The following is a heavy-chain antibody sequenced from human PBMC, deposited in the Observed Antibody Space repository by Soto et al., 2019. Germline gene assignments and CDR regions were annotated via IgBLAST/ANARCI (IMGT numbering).Heavy chain of an antibody. CDR2: ISADNGNT. J-gene: IGHJ4*02. CDR1: GYIFTSYG. D-gene: IGHD4-17*01. Sequence: GPGVKKPGASVKVSCKGSGYIFTSYGIAWVRQAPGQGLEWMGWISADNGNTEYAQKFQGRVTVTRDTSTSTAYLELRSLRSDDTALYYCARGRYGDYWGQGALVTVSS. V-gene: IGHV1-18*01. CDR3: ARGRYGDY.